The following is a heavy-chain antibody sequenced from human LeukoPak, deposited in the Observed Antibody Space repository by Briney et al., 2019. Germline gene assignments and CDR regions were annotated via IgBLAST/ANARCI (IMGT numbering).Heavy chain of an antibody. Sequence: ASVKVSCKASGYTITSYAMHWVRQAPGQRLEWMGWINAGNGNTKYSQKFQGRVTITRDTSASTAYMELSSLRSEDTAVYYCARNMATRLATIRLGYYYYGMDVWGQGTTVTVSS. CDR1: GYTITSYA. CDR3: ARNMATRLATIRLGYYYYGMDV. V-gene: IGHV1-3*01. D-gene: IGHD5-24*01. CDR2: INAGNGNT. J-gene: IGHJ6*02.